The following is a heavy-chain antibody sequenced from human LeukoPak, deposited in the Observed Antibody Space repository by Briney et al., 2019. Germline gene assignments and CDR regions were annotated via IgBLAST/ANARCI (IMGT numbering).Heavy chain of an antibody. D-gene: IGHD2-2*01. Sequence: SETLSLTCAVYGGSFSGYYWSWIRQPPGKGLEWIGEINHSGSTNYNPSLKSRVTISVDTSKNQFSLKLSSVTAADTAVYYCARGPRPGYAYYFDYWGQGTLVTVSS. CDR1: GGSFSGYY. CDR2: INHSGST. V-gene: IGHV4-34*01. CDR3: ARGPRPGYAYYFDY. J-gene: IGHJ4*02.